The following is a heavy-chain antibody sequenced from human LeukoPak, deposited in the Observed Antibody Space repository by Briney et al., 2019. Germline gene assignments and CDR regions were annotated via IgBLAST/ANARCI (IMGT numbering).Heavy chain of an antibody. CDR3: ARDFSTWYSIDY. CDR2: ISYDAAVK. Sequence: GGSLRLSCAVSGFTLRSYAIHWVRQAPGKGLQWVAFISYDAAVKYYADSVRGRFTVSRDNSKNTLSLQMNSLRPEDTAVYYCARDFSTWYSIDYWGRGTLVTVSS. CDR1: GFTLRSYA. V-gene: IGHV3-30-3*01. J-gene: IGHJ4*02. D-gene: IGHD2-15*01.